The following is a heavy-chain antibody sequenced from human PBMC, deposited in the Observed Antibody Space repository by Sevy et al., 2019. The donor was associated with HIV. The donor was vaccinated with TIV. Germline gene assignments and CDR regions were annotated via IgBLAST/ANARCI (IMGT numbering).Heavy chain of an antibody. CDR1: GGTFSSYA. Sequence: ASVKVSCKASGGTFSSYAISWVRQAPRQGLEWMGGIIPIFGTANYAQKFQGRVTITADESTSTAYMELSSLRSEDTAVYYCARGSGYYDSSGYYPEFDYWGQGTLVTVSS. CDR3: ARGSGYYDSSGYYPEFDY. V-gene: IGHV1-69*13. D-gene: IGHD3-22*01. J-gene: IGHJ4*02. CDR2: IIPIFGTA.